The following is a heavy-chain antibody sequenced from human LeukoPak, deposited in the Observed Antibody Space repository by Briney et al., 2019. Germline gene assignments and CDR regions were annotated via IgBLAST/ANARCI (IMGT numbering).Heavy chain of an antibody. V-gene: IGHV3-30*18. CDR3: ANTYSSSWYPWFDP. D-gene: IGHD6-13*01. Sequence: RGSLRLSCAASGFTFSSYGMHWVRQAPGKGLEWVAVISYDGSNKYYADSVKGRFTISRDNSKNTLYLQMNSLRAEDTAVYYCANTYSSSWYPWFDPWGQGTLVTVSS. CDR1: GFTFSSYG. J-gene: IGHJ5*02. CDR2: ISYDGSNK.